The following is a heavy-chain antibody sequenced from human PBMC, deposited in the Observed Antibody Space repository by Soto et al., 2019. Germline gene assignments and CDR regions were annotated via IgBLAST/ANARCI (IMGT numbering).Heavy chain of an antibody. Sequence: ASVKVSCKASGFSFSDYFMHWVRQAPGQGLEWMGIINPSGDSRNYAQKFQGRVTISRDNAKNSLYLQMNSLRAEDTAVYYCARGHRAPFDPWGQGTLVTVSS. CDR3: ARGHRAPFDP. J-gene: IGHJ5*02. V-gene: IGHV1-46*01. CDR1: GFSFSDYF. CDR2: INPSGDSR.